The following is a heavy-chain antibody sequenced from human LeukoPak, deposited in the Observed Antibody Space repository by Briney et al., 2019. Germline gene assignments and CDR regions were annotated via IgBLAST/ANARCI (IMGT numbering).Heavy chain of an antibody. D-gene: IGHD5-18*01. Sequence: GESLKISCKGSGYSFTGYWIGWVRQMPGKGLEWMGIIYPGDSDTRYSPSFQGQVTISADKSISTAYLQWSSLKASDTAMYYCARRGIQLSPNFDYWGQGTLVAVSS. V-gene: IGHV5-51*01. CDR3: ARRGIQLSPNFDY. J-gene: IGHJ4*02. CDR1: GYSFTGYW. CDR2: IYPGDSDT.